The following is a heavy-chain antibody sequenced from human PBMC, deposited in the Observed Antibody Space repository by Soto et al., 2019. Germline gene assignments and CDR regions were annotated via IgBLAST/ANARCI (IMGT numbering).Heavy chain of an antibody. CDR1: GFAFSTYA. J-gene: IGHJ3*01. CDR2: ISFSGGTT. CDR3: AKEWAGDAFDV. D-gene: IGHD6-19*01. V-gene: IGHV3-23*01. Sequence: EVQLLDSGGGLVQPGGSLRLSCAASGFAFSTYAMSWVRQAPGQGLEWVSSISFSGGTTYYADSVKGRLTISRDNSKNILHLQMTSLRADDTAIYFCAKEWAGDAFDVWGQGTMVTVSS.